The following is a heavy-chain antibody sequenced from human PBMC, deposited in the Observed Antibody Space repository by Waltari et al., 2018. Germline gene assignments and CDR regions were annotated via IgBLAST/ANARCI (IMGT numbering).Heavy chain of an antibody. CDR2: ISSSGSTI. D-gene: IGHD1-1*01. CDR3: ARVGELEPFDY. V-gene: IGHV3-48*03. CDR1: GFTFSSYE. J-gene: IGHJ4*02. Sequence: EVQLVESGGGLVQPGGSLRLSCAASGFTFSSYEMNWVRQAPGKGLEWVSYISSSGSTIYYADSVKGRFTISRDNAKNPLYLQMNSLRAEDTAVYYCARVGELEPFDYWGQGTLVTVSS.